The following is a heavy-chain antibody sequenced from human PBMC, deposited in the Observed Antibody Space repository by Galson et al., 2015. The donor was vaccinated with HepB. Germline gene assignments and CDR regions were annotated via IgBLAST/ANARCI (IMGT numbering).Heavy chain of an antibody. CDR3: ARVRRGDYFDY. CDR1: GFTFSSYA. V-gene: IGHV3-30-3*01. CDR2: ISYDGSNK. D-gene: IGHD3-10*01. Sequence: SLRLSCAASGFTFSSYAMHWVRQAPGKGLEWVAVISYDGSNKYYADSVKGRFTISRDNSKNTLYLQMNSLRAEDTAVYYCARVRRGDYFDYWGQGTLVTVSS. J-gene: IGHJ4*02.